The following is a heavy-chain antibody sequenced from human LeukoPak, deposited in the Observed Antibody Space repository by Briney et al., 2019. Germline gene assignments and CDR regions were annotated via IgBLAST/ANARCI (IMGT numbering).Heavy chain of an antibody. CDR2: INTNTGNP. V-gene: IGHV7-4-1*02. Sequence: GDSVKVSCKASGYTFTSYAMNWVRQAPGQGLEWMGWINTNTGNPTYVQGFTGRFVFSLDTSVSTAYLQISSLKTEDTAVYYCARVSRSRGEWLFDYWGQGTLVSVSS. CDR3: ARVSRSRGEWLFDY. D-gene: IGHD3-3*01. J-gene: IGHJ4*02. CDR1: GYTFTSYA.